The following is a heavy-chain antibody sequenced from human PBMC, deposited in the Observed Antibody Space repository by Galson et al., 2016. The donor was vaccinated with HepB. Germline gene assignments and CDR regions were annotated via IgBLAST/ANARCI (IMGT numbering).Heavy chain of an antibody. CDR2: IYYRGIT. J-gene: IGHJ4*02. CDR1: GGSISSSSYY. V-gene: IGHV4-39*01. Sequence: ETLSLTCTVSGGSISSSSYYWGWIRQPPGKGLEWIGSIYYRGITYYNTSLKSRITIYVDTSKNQFSLKLSSVTAADTAVYYCARHSGYSSSWYFFEALDYWGQGTLVTVSS. D-gene: IGHD6-13*01. CDR3: ARHSGYSSSWYFFEALDY.